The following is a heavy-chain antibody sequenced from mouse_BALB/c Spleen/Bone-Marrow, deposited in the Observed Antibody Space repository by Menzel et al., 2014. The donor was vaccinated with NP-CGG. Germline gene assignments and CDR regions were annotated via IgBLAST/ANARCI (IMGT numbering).Heavy chain of an antibody. V-gene: IGHV1-18*01. CDR1: GYSFTVYT. Sequence: EVQLVESGHELVKPGASMKISCKASGYSFTVYTMNWVRQSHGKNLEWIGLINPYNGGTIYNQKFKGKATLTVDKSSSTAYMELLSLTSEDSAVYYCARPGRYDGAWFAYWGQGTLVTVSA. CDR2: INPYNGGT. CDR3: ARPGRYDGAWFAY. D-gene: IGHD2-14*01. J-gene: IGHJ3*01.